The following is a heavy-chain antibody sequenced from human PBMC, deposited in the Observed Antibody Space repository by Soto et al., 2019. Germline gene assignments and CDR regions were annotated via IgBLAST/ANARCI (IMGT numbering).Heavy chain of an antibody. J-gene: IGHJ4*02. D-gene: IGHD3-3*01. CDR3: ARGKGKITIFGVVTTKDIYFDY. V-gene: IGHV1-2*04. CDR2: INPNSGGT. Sequence: QVQLVQSGAEVKKPGASVKVSCKASGYTFTGYYMHWVRQAPGQGLEWMGWINPNSGGTNYAQKVQGWVTMTRDTSISTAYMELSRLRSDDTAVYYCARGKGKITIFGVVTTKDIYFDYWGQGTLVTVSS. CDR1: GYTFTGYY.